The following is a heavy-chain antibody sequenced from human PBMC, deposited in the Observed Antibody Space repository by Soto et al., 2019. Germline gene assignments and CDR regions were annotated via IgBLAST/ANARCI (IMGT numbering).Heavy chain of an antibody. D-gene: IGHD5-12*01. CDR2: MNPNSGNT. CDR1: GYTFTSYD. J-gene: IGHJ4*02. Sequence: GASVKVSCKASGYTFTSYDINWVRQATGQGLEWMGWMNPNSGNTGYAQKFQGRVTMTTDTSTSTAYMELRSLRSDDTAVYYCARNLPYSGYDVVDYWGQGTLVTVSS. V-gene: IGHV1-8*01. CDR3: ARNLPYSGYDVVDY.